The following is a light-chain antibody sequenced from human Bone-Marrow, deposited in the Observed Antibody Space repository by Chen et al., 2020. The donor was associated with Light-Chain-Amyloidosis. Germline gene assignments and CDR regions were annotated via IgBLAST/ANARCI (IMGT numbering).Light chain of an antibody. CDR3: YSTDNSGDRKGV. CDR1: GLSKKY. CDR2: EDS. J-gene: IGLJ3*02. Sequence: SYELTQPPSVSVSPGQTASIPCPEDGLSKKYVYWYQQKSGQAPVLVMYEDSKRPSGISDRFSGSSSGTVATLTITGARVEDEADYYCYSTDNSGDRKGVFGGGTKLTVL. V-gene: IGLV3-10*01.